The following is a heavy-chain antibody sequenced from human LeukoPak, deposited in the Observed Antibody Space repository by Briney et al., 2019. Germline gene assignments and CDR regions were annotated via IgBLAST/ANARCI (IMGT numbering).Heavy chain of an antibody. Sequence: ASVKVSCKASGNTFTGYYMHWVRQAPGQGLEWMGVINPRGDATIYAQKFQGRVTMTSDTSTTTVYMDLSSLRSEDTGLYYCARKWSSRDWFDPWGQGTLVTVSS. D-gene: IGHD2-8*01. CDR2: INPRGDAT. CDR3: ARKWSSRDWFDP. J-gene: IGHJ5*02. V-gene: IGHV1-46*01. CDR1: GNTFTGYY.